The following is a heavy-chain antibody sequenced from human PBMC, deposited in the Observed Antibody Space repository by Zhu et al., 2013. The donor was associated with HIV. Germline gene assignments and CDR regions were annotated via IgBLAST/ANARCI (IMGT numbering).Heavy chain of an antibody. CDR3: ARDCPLCEVADAFDI. Sequence: QVHLVQSGAEVKKPGASVKVSCKASGYTFTGYYLHWVRQAPGQGLEWMGRINPDSGGTNYAQRFLGRVTMTRDTSITSAYMEPTRLRSDDTAVYYCARDCPLCEVADAFDIWGQGTMVTVSS. D-gene: IGHD5-12*01. CDR1: GYTFTGYY. V-gene: IGHV1-2*02. J-gene: IGHJ3*02. CDR2: INPDSGGT.